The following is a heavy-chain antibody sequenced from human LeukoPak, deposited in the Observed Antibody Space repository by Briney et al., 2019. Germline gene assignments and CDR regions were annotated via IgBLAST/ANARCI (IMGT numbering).Heavy chain of an antibody. Sequence: PAGSLTLSCAASGFTVSSNYMSWVRQAPGNGLEGGSVIYTGGSTSYADSVKGRFTMSRANSPNTLYLQMNSLSAEATAVYSCARGSTWSSHYDSWGQGTLVTVSS. D-gene: IGHD6-13*01. CDR3: ARGSTWSSHYDS. J-gene: IGHJ4*02. CDR2: IYTGGST. V-gene: IGHV3-53*01. CDR1: GFTVSSNY.